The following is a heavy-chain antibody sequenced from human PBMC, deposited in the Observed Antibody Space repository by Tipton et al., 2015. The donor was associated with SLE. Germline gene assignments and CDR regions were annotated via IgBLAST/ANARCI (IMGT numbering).Heavy chain of an antibody. V-gene: IGHV3-33*01. Sequence: SLRLSCTASGFTFSRHGMHWVRQAPGKGLEWVAVMWHDGGSKYYADSVKGRFTISRDNSKNTLYLQMNSLRAEDTAVYYCSGGTYYYGMDVWGQGTTVTVSS. CDR3: SGGTYYYGMDV. CDR1: GFTFSRHG. J-gene: IGHJ6*02. D-gene: IGHD2-15*01. CDR2: MWHDGGSK.